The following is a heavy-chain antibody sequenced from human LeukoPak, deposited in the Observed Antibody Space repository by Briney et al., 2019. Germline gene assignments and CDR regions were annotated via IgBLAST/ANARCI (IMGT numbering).Heavy chain of an antibody. Sequence: GGSLRLSCAASGFTFSTSGMNWVRQAPGKGLEWVSYIISSSNTIYYADSVKGRFTISRDNSKNSLYLQMNSPKAEDTAVYYCAREEKMEEGYYYYMDVWGKGTTVTVSS. V-gene: IGHV3-48*01. CDR2: IISSSNTI. J-gene: IGHJ6*03. D-gene: IGHD5-24*01. CDR1: GFTFSTSG. CDR3: AREEKMEEGYYYYMDV.